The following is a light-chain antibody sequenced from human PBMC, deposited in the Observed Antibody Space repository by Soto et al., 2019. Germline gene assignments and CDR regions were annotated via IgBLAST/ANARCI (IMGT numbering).Light chain of an antibody. J-gene: IGKJ1*01. CDR3: QQYDYSRT. V-gene: IGKV3-15*01. Sequence: VMTQFPGTLSVSPGERATLSCRASQSVRSNLAWYQQKPGLAPRLLIYHTSTRATGVPARFSGSGSGTEFSLTIRGLQPDDFATYYCQQYDYSRTFGQGTNV. CDR1: QSVRSN. CDR2: HTS.